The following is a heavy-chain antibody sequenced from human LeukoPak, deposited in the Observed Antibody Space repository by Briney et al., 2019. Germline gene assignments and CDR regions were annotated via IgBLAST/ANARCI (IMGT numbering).Heavy chain of an antibody. CDR1: RITFSNAW. Sequence: PGGSLRLSCAISRITFSNAWPSWVCQAPGKGLEWVGRIRSKTEGETKEYAASVEGRFTISRDDSRNRLYLQMNSLKTEDTAVYYCATGIVTGTSRWGQGTLVSVSS. J-gene: IGHJ4*02. V-gene: IGHV3-15*01. CDR2: IRSKTEGETK. CDR3: ATGIVTGTSR. D-gene: IGHD2-21*02.